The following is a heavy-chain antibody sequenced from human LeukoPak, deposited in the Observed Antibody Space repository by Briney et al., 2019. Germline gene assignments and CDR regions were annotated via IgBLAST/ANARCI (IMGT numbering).Heavy chain of an antibody. CDR3: ARDGLLVFLGVV. J-gene: IGHJ6*04. CDR1: GGSISSGDYY. V-gene: IGHV4-30-4*08. CDR2: IYYSGST. Sequence: ASETLSLTCTVSGGSISSGDYYWSWIRQPPGKGLEWIGYIYYSGSTYYNPSLKSRVTISVDTSKNQFSLKLSPVTAADTAVYYCARDGLLVFLGVVWGKGTTVTVSS. D-gene: IGHD3-16*01.